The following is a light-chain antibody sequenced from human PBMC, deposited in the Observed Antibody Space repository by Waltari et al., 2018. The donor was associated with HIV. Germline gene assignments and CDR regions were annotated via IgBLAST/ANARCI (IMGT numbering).Light chain of an antibody. Sequence: DVVMTQSPLSLPVTLGQPASISCRSSQSLVYRNGNTYLNWFQQRPGQAPRRLIYKVSNRDSGVPDRFSGSGSGSDFTLKISRVEAEDGGVYYCMQGTHWPYTFGQGTKLKIK. V-gene: IGKV2-30*01. J-gene: IGKJ2*01. CDR3: MQGTHWPYT. CDR1: QSLVYRNGNTY. CDR2: KVS.